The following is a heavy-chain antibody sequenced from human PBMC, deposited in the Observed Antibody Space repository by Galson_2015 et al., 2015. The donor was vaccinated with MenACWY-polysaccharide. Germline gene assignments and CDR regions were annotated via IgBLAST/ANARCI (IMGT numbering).Heavy chain of an antibody. CDR1: GFSFNNHW. CDR3: ARGGLPGATDL. CDR2: MNQDGSVK. J-gene: IGHJ5*02. D-gene: IGHD4/OR15-4a*01. V-gene: IGHV3-7*01. Sequence: SLRLSCAASGFSFNNHWMNWVRQAPGKGLEWVANMNQDGSVKYYSDSVKGRFTISRDNAKNSLSLQRNRLRGDDTAVYYCARGGLPGATDLWGHGTLATV.